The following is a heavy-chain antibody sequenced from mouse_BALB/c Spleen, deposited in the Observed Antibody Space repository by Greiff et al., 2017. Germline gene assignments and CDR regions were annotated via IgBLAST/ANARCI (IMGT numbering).Heavy chain of an antibody. CDR3: VRILTGTYFDV. Sequence: QVQLKESGPGLVAPSQSLSITCTVSGFSLTSYDISWIRQPPGKGLEWLGVIWTGGGTNYNSAFMSRLSISKDNSKSQVFLKMNSLQTDDTAIYYCVRILTGTYFDVWGAGTTVTVSS. CDR1: GFSLTSYD. J-gene: IGHJ1*01. V-gene: IGHV2-9-2*01. D-gene: IGHD4-1*01. CDR2: IWTGGGT.